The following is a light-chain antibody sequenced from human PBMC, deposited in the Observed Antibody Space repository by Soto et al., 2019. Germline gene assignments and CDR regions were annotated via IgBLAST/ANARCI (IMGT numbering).Light chain of an antibody. CDR2: GAS. CDR1: QSVSNN. J-gene: IGKJ4*01. V-gene: IGKV3D-15*01. CDR3: QQYNDWPLT. Sequence: EIVLTQSPGTLSLSPGERATLSCRASQSVSNNYLAWYQQKPGQTPRLLIYGASTRPTGIPARFSGSGSGTEFTLTIISLRSEDSAVYYCQQYNDWPLTFGGGTKVDIK.